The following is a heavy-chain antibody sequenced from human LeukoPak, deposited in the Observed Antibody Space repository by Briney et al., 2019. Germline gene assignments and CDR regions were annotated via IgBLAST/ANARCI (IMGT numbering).Heavy chain of an antibody. CDR3: ARHQPYSSGWYPDY. J-gene: IGHJ4*02. CDR2: IYYSGST. V-gene: IGHV4-39*01. CDR1: GGSISSSSYY. D-gene: IGHD6-19*01. Sequence: SETLSLTCTVSGGSISSSSYYWGWIRQPPGKGLEWIGNIYYSGSTYCNPSLKSRVTISVDTSKNQVSLKLSSVTAPDTAVYYCARHQPYSSGWYPDYWGQGTLGTVSS.